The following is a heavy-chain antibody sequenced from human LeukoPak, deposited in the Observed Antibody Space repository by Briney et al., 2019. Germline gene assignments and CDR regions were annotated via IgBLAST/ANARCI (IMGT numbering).Heavy chain of an antibody. CDR2: INCNSNSM. Sequence: GRSLRLSCAASGFTFGDYAMHWVRHAPGKGLEWVSGINCNSNSMGYADSVKGRFTISRDHAKNSLYLQMDSLRAEDTALYYCAKDSLICEVVTQWGGMDGWGQGTTVTVSS. CDR3: AKDSLICEVVTQWGGMDG. V-gene: IGHV3-9*01. CDR1: GFTFGDYA. D-gene: IGHD3-3*01. J-gene: IGHJ6*02.